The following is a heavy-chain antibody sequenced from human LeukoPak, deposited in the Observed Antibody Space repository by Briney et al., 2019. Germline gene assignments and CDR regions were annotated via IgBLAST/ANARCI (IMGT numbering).Heavy chain of an antibody. J-gene: IGHJ4*02. Sequence: GASVKVSCKASGGTFSSYAISWVRQAPGQGLEWMGGIIPIFGTANYAQKFQGRVTITADESTSTAYMELSSLRSEDTAVYYCVGSGNQVALNFDYWGQGTLVTVSS. CDR2: IIPIFGTA. CDR1: GGTFSSYA. CDR3: VGSGNQVALNFDY. V-gene: IGHV1-69*13. D-gene: IGHD3-10*01.